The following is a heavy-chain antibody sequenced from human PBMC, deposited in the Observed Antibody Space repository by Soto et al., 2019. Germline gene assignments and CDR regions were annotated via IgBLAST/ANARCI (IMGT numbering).Heavy chain of an antibody. Sequence: PSQTLSITCAISGDRVSINSGAWNWIRQSPSRGLEWLGRTYYRSKWYYDYAESVKSRIIISVDTSKNQFSLQLNSVTPEDAAVYYCANDPGYRLDYWGQGTQVTVSS. D-gene: IGHD5-12*01. CDR3: ANDPGYRLDY. CDR2: TYYRSKWYY. CDR1: GDRVSINSGA. V-gene: IGHV6-1*01. J-gene: IGHJ4*02.